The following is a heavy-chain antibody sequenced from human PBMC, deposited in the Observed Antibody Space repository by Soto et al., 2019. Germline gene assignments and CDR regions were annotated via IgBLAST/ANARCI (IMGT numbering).Heavy chain of an antibody. CDR2: TYYSGET. D-gene: IGHD3-10*01. J-gene: IGHJ4*02. CDR3: ARGSFPGATVLGY. Sequence: KPSETLSLTCTVSGASISRGAFYWSWVRQHPGKGLEWIGNTYYSGETHYNPPLKSRLTISVDASKNQLSLKLTSVTAADTAVYYCARGSFPGATVLGYWGPGTLVTVSS. V-gene: IGHV4-31*03. CDR1: GASISRGAFY.